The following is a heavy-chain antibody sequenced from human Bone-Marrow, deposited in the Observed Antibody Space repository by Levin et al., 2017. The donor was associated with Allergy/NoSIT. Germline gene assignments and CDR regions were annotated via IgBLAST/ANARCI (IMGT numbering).Heavy chain of an antibody. Sequence: GESLKISCAASGFTFRDHYMDWVRQAPGKGLEWVARSRDKANSYTTEYAASVKGRFTISRDGSENSLYLQMSSLKTEDTAVYYCVSVSVVRGVSHFDSWGQGTLVTVSS. CDR3: VSVSVVRGVSHFDS. V-gene: IGHV3-72*01. J-gene: IGHJ4*02. CDR2: SRDKANSYTT. D-gene: IGHD3-10*01. CDR1: GFTFRDHY.